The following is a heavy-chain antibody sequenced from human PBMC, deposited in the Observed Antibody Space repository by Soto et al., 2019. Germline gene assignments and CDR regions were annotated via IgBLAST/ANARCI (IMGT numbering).Heavy chain of an antibody. CDR1: GYTFTGYY. J-gene: IGHJ5*02. CDR2: INPNSGGT. V-gene: IGHV1-2*04. Sequence: ASVKVSCKASGYTFTGYYMHWVRQAPGQGLEWMGWINPNSGGTNYAQKFQGWVTMTRDTSISTAYMELSRLRSDDTAVYYCARGGSSKNIIPYRFDPWGQGTLVTVSS. CDR3: ARGGSSKNIIPYRFDP. D-gene: IGHD2-21*01.